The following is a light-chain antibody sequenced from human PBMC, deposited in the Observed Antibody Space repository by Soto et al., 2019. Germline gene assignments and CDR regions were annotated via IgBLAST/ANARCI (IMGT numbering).Light chain of an antibody. V-gene: IGKV3-15*01. CDR3: QQYGSSL. Sequence: EIVMTQSPATLSVSPGERVTLSCRASQSISTNLAWYQQKPGQAPRLLIYGASARATGIPARFSGSGSGTDFTLTISRLEPEDFAVYYCQQYGSSLFGQGTRLEIK. CDR2: GAS. J-gene: IGKJ5*01. CDR1: QSISTN.